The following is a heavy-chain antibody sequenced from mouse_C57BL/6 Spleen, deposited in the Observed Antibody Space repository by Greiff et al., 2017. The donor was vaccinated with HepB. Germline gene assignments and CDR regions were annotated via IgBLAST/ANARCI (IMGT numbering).Heavy chain of an antibody. CDR2: ISSGSSTI. CDR1: GFTFSDYG. CDR3: ARMDYDPLYAMDY. D-gene: IGHD2-4*01. J-gene: IGHJ4*01. Sequence: EVKLVESGGGLVKPGGSLKLSCAASGFTFSDYGMHWVRQAPEKGLEWVAYISSGSSTIYYADTVKGRFTISRDNAKNTLFLQMTSLRSEDTAMYYCARMDYDPLYAMDYWGQGTSVTVSS. V-gene: IGHV5-17*01.